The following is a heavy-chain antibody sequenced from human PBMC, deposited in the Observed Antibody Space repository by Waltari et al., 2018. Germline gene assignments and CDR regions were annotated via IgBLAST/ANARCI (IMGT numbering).Heavy chain of an antibody. CDR1: GFTFGAYA. J-gene: IGHJ4*02. CDR3: TRAPSVWRLPDY. V-gene: IGHV3-49*04. D-gene: IGHD4-17*01. CDR2: IRSKVYGGTT. Sequence: EVQLVESGGGSAHPGRSLRLSCTASGFTFGAYAMSWVRQAPGKGLEWVGFIRSKVYGGTTEYAASVKGRFSISRDDSQSIAYLQMNSLKSEDTAVYYCTRAPSVWRLPDYWGQGTLVTVSS.